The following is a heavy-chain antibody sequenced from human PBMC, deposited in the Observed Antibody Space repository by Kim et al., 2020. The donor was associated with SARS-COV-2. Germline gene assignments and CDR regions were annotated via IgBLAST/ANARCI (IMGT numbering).Heavy chain of an antibody. CDR1: GGSISSSSYY. D-gene: IGHD5-12*01. CDR3: ARTELIGYSGYDLEFDAFDI. Sequence: SETLSLTCTVSGGSISSSSYYWGWIRQPPGKGLEWIGSIYYSGSTYYNPSLKSRVTISVDTSKNQFSLKLSSVTAADTAVYYCARTELIGYSGYDLEFDAFDIWGQGTMVTVSS. J-gene: IGHJ3*02. V-gene: IGHV4-39*01. CDR2: IYYSGST.